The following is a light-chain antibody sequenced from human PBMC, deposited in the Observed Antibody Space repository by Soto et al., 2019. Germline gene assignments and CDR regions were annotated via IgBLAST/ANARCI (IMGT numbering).Light chain of an antibody. CDR1: LSDVGVYEY. J-gene: IGLJ1*01. CDR2: DVN. V-gene: IGLV2-11*01. Sequence: QSALIQPRSVSASLGQSVTISCTGSLSDVGVYEYVSWYQQQPDKAPKLMIYDVNKRASGVPDRFSGSKSGNAASLTISGLQVAGEADYYCCIYATKYIFGTGTKVTVL. CDR3: CIYATKYI.